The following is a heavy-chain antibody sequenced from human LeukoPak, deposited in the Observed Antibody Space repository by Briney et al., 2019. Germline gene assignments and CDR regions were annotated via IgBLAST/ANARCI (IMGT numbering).Heavy chain of an antibody. V-gene: IGHV4-39*02. CDR2: ISYSGIT. CDR1: GGSTSSSGYY. CDR3: ARDCSGRRLPRDAFDI. J-gene: IGHJ3*02. Sequence: PSETLSLTCSVSGGSTSSSGYYWGWIRQSPGKGLEWIGSISYSGITYYKLSLKSRVTISVDTSKNQFSLELSSVTAADTAVYYCARDCSGRRLPRDAFDIWGQGTMVTVSS. D-gene: IGHD3-10*02.